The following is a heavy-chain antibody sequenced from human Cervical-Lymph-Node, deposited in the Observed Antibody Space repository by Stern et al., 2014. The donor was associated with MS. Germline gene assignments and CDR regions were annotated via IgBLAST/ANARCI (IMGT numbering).Heavy chain of an antibody. D-gene: IGHD2-8*01. CDR1: GFSLNTSGMC. CDR2: IHWDDDK. J-gene: IGHJ4*02. CDR3: APSPLLNGDIHGFDY. Sequence: QITLKESGPALVKPTQTLTLTCTFSGFSLNTSGMCVSWIRQPPGKALEWLALIHWDDDKYYSTSLKTRLTISKDTSKNQVVLTMTNIDPVDTATYYCAPSPLLNGDIHGFDYWGQGTLVTVSS. V-gene: IGHV2-70*01.